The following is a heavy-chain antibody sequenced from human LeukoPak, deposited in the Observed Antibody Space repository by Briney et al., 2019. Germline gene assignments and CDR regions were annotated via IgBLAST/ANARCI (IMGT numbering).Heavy chain of an antibody. V-gene: IGHV6-1*01. CDR2: TYYRSKWYN. Sequence: SQTLSLTFAISGDSVSSNSAAWNWIRQSPSRGLEWLGRTYYRSKWYNDYAVSVKSRITINPDTSKNQFSLQLNSVTPEDTAVYYCARGRLGSSRYERGNWFDPWGQGTLVTVSS. CDR3: ARGRLGSSRYERGNWFDP. D-gene: IGHD6-13*01. J-gene: IGHJ5*02. CDR1: GDSVSSNSAA.